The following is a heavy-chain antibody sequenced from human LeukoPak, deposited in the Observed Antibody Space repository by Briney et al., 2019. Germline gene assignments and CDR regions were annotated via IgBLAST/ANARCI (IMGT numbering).Heavy chain of an antibody. CDR1: GFTVSSNY. Sequence: HRGGSLRLSCAASGFTVSSNYMSWVRQAPGKGLEWVSVIYSGGSTYYADSVKGRFTISRDNSKNTLYLQMNSLKAEDTAVYYCARDPDGYRQGHHFDYWGQGTLDPVSS. CDR2: IYSGGST. V-gene: IGHV3-66*01. D-gene: IGHD5-18*01. J-gene: IGHJ4*02. CDR3: ARDPDGYRQGHHFDY.